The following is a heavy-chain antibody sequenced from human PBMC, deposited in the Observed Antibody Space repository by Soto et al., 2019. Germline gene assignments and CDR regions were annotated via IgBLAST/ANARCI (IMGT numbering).Heavy chain of an antibody. J-gene: IGHJ4*02. CDR2: ISYDGSNK. Sequence: GSLRLSCAASGFTFSSYAMHWVRQAPGKGLEWVAVISYDGSNKYYADSVKGRFTISRDNSKNTLYLQMNSLRAEDTAVYYCASPPAFDYWGQGTLVTVSS. CDR1: GFTFSSYA. CDR3: ASPPAFDY. V-gene: IGHV3-30-3*01.